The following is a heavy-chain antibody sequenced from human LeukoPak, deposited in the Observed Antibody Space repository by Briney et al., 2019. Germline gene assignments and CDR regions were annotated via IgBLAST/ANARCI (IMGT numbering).Heavy chain of an antibody. CDR1: GFTFDDYA. Sequence: GGSLRLSCAASGFTFDDYAMHWVRQAPGKGLGWFSGISWNSGSIGYADSVKGRFTISRDNAKHSLYLQMNSLRAEDTALYYCAKDVGYSYGYGRIDYWGQGTLVTVSS. CDR2: ISWNSGSI. D-gene: IGHD5-18*01. J-gene: IGHJ4*02. CDR3: AKDVGYSYGYGRIDY. V-gene: IGHV3-9*01.